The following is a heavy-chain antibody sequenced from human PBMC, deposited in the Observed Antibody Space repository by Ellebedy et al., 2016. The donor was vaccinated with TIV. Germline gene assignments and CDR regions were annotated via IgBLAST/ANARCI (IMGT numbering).Heavy chain of an antibody. D-gene: IGHD5-24*01. V-gene: IGHV3-15*01. CDR1: GFTVSGTH. J-gene: IGHJ6*02. CDR3: TTGEMKGMDV. Sequence: GESLKISCSASGFTVSGTHMSWVRQAPGKGLEWVGRIKSKTDGGTTDYAAPVKGRFTISRDDSKNTLYLQMNSLKTEDTAVYYCTTGEMKGMDVWGQGTTVTVSS. CDR2: IKSKTDGGTT.